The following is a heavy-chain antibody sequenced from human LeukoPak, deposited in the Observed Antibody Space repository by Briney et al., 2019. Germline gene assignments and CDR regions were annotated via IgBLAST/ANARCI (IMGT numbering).Heavy chain of an antibody. V-gene: IGHV3-30*04. CDR1: GFTFSSYA. CDR2: ISHDGSNK. Sequence: GGSLRLSCAASGFTFSSYAMHWVRQAPGKGLEWVAVISHDGSNKYYADSVKGRFTISRDNSKNTLYLQMNSLRAEDTAVYYCAREVDTAMAPFDYGGQGTLVTVSS. D-gene: IGHD5-18*01. CDR3: AREVDTAMAPFDY. J-gene: IGHJ4*02.